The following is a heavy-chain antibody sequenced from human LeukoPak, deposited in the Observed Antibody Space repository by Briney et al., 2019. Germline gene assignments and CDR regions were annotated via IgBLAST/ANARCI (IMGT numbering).Heavy chain of an antibody. CDR3: AQGDPMGSK. D-gene: IGHD1-26*01. J-gene: IGHJ4*02. CDR1: GFTFSSYE. CDR2: IKKDGSEK. Sequence: GGSLRLSCAASGFTFSSYEMDWVRQAAGKGLEWVAAIKKDGSEKEYVDSVKGRFIISRDNARNSLYLEMNSLRVEDTAVYYCAQGDPMGSKWGQGTLVTVTS. V-gene: IGHV3-7*01.